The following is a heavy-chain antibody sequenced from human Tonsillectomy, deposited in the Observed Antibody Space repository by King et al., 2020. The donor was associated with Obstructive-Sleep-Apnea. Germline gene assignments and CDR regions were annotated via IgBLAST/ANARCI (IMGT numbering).Heavy chain of an antibody. Sequence: PLQESGPGLVKPSDTLSLICDVSGYFISSSDWWGWIRQPPGKGLEWIGYIHYRGNTYYNPSLESRVTMSLDTSKNQFSLKLNSVTAVDTAVYYCASTPGYYDSSGYYPSGPDYWGQGTLVTVSS. CDR1: GYFISSSDW. J-gene: IGHJ4*02. D-gene: IGHD3-22*01. V-gene: IGHV4-28*01. CDR3: ASTPGYYDSSGYYPSGPDY. CDR2: IHYRGNT.